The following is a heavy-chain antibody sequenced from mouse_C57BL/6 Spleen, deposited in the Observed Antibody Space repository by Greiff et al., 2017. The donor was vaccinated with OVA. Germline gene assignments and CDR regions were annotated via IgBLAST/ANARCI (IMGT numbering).Heavy chain of an antibody. CDR1: GFSLTSYG. CDR3: AKHGLGYWYFDV. Sequence: QVQLQQSGPGLVQPSQSLSITCTVSGFSLTSYGVHWVRQSPGKGLEWLGVIWGGGSTNYNSALMSRLSISKDNSKSQVFLKMNSLQTDDTAMYYCAKHGLGYWYFDVWGTGTTVTVSS. V-gene: IGHV2-9*01. J-gene: IGHJ1*03. CDR2: IWGGGST.